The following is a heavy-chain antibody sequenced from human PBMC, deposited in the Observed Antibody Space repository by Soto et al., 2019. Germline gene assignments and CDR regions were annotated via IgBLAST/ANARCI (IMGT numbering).Heavy chain of an antibody. CDR2: IIPIFGTA. J-gene: IGHJ6*02. Sequence: QVQLVKSGAEVKKPGSSVKVSCRASGGTFSSYAISWVRQAPGQGLEWMGGIIPIFGTANYAQKFQGRVTITADESTSTAYMELGSLRAEDTAVYYCASPYCSSTSCYSYYYYGMDVWGQRTTVTVSS. V-gene: IGHV1-69*01. CDR1: GGTFSSYA. CDR3: ASPYCSSTSCYSYYYYGMDV. D-gene: IGHD2-2*01.